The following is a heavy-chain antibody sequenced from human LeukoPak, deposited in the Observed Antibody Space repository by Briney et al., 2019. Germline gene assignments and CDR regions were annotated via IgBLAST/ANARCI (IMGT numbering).Heavy chain of an antibody. CDR1: GGSFSGYY. Sequence: SETLSLTCAVYGGSFSGYYWSWIRQPPGKGLEWIGEINHSGSTNYNPSLKSRVTISVDTSKNQFSLKLSSVTAADTAVYYCARAPQRAPYQLPTLNWFHPWGQGTLVTVSS. D-gene: IGHD2-2*01. CDR3: ARAPQRAPYQLPTLNWFHP. CDR2: INHSGST. J-gene: IGHJ5*02. V-gene: IGHV4-34*01.